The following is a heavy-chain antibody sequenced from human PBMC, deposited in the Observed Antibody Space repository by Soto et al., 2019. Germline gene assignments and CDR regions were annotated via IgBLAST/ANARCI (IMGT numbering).Heavy chain of an antibody. V-gene: IGHV4-31*03. D-gene: IGHD3-16*01. J-gene: IGHJ4*02. CDR1: GDSIRSGNFY. CDR2: IYHSGNA. Sequence: QVQLQESGPGLVEPSETLSLTCTVSGDSIRSGNFYWGWIRQHPGKGLEWIGFIYHSGNAYYNPSLERRLTISIDTSKNQYSLKLTSLTAADTATYFCARVWVQIYVHYWGQGILVTVSS. CDR3: ARVWVQIYVHY.